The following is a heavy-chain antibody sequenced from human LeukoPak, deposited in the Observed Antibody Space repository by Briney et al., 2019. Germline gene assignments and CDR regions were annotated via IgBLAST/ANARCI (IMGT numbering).Heavy chain of an antibody. CDR3: AKGSTSAWNNWFDP. V-gene: IGHV3-30*18. Sequence: PGRSLRLSCAASGFTFSTSGIHWVRQAPGKGLEWVAVISYDGNNKYYADSVKGRFTISRDNSKNTLYLQMNSLRAEDTAVYYCAKGSTSAWNNWFDPWGQGTLVTVSS. CDR1: GFTFSTSG. CDR2: ISYDGNNK. D-gene: IGHD1-26*01. J-gene: IGHJ5*02.